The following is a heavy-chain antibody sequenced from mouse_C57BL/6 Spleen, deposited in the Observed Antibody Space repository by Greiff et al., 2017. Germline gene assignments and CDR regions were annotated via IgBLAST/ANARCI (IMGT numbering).Heavy chain of an antibody. CDR2: INPNNGGT. CDR1: GYTFTDYN. CDR3: ARSYYGSDWYFDV. Sequence: VQLQQSGPELVKPGASVKMSCQASGYTFTDYNMHWVKQSHGKSLEWIGYINPNNGGTSYNQKFQGKAPLTVTKSSSTAYMELRSLTSEDSAVYYCARSYYGSDWYFDVWGTGTTVTVSS. V-gene: IGHV1-22*01. D-gene: IGHD1-1*01. J-gene: IGHJ1*03.